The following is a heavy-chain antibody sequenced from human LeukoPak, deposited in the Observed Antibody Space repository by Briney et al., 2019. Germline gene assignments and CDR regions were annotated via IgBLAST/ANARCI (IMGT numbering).Heavy chain of an antibody. Sequence: GGSLRLSCAASGFTFSSYRMNWVRQAPGKGLEWVSSISSSSDYIYYGRFTISRDNTKNSLYLEMNSLRAVDTGVYYCARDSGDHHFAYWGQGTLVTVSS. J-gene: IGHJ4*02. CDR2: ISSSSDYI. CDR1: GFTFSSYR. D-gene: IGHD7-27*01. V-gene: IGHV3-21*01. CDR3: ARDSGDHHFAY.